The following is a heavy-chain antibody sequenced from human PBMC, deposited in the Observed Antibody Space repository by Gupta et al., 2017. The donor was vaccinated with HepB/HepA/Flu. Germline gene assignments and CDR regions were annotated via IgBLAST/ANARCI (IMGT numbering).Heavy chain of an antibody. D-gene: IGHD2-21*02. J-gene: IGHJ4*02. CDR2: MYHSGSP. CDR3: ARRGSVVTAPFDL. V-gene: IGHV4-31*03. Sequence: QVQLQESGPGLVTPSQTLSLTCSVSAGSISTSGSYWTWIRQRPGKGLEWIGFMYHSGSPNYNPSLKSRLTISVDKSKNQFSLELNSVTAADTAIYYCARRGSVVTAPFDLWGQGTLVTVSS. CDR1: AGSISTSGSY.